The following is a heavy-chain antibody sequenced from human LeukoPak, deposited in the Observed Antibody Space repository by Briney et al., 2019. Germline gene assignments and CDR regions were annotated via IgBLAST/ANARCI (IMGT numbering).Heavy chain of an antibody. J-gene: IGHJ4*02. CDR3: ARVAEAAAFDY. Sequence: GGSLRLSCTVSGFTVSSNSMSWVRQAPGKGLEWVSFIYSDNTHYSDSVKGRFTISRDNAKSSLYLQMNSLRADDTAVYYCARVAEAAAFDYWGQGTLVTVSS. D-gene: IGHD6-13*01. CDR2: IYSDNT. V-gene: IGHV3-53*01. CDR1: GFTVSSNS.